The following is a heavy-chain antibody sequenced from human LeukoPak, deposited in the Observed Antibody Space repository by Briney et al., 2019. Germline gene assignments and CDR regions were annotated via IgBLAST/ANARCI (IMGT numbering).Heavy chain of an antibody. CDR1: GFTFSIYS. D-gene: IGHD2-21*02. V-gene: IGHV3-48*02. CDR2: ISSSSSTI. J-gene: IGHJ4*02. CDR3: ARESDGTLDY. Sequence: PGGSLRLSCAASGFTFSIYSMNWVRQAPGKGLEWVSYISSSSSTIYYADSVKGRFTISRDNAKNSLYLQMNSLRDEDTAVCYCARESDGTLDYWGQGTLVTVSS.